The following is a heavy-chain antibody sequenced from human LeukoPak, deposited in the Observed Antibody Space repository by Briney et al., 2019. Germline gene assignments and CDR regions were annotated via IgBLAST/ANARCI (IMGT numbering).Heavy chain of an antibody. CDR1: GGTFSSYA. CDR3: ARDLVGGSYYGVNYYYYGMDV. J-gene: IGHJ6*02. D-gene: IGHD1-26*01. Sequence: GASVKVSCKASGGTFSSYALTWVRQAPAQGLEWRGRIIPILGVANYAQKFQDRVTITADKSTSTAYMELSSLRSEDTAVYYCARDLVGGSYYGVNYYYYGMDVWGQGTTVTVSS. V-gene: IGHV1-69*04. CDR2: IIPILGVA.